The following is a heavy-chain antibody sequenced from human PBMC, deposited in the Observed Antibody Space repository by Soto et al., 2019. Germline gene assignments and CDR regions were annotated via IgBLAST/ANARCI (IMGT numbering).Heavy chain of an antibody. D-gene: IGHD3-3*01. J-gene: IGHJ5*02. V-gene: IGHV4-39*01. CDR1: GGSISSSSYY. CDR3: ARSLRAIFDQGRFDP. CDR2: IYYSGST. Sequence: PSETLSLTCTVSGGSISSSSYYWGWIRQPPGKGLEWIGSIYYSGSTYYNPSLKSRVTISVDTSKNQFSLKLSSVTAADTAVYYCARSLRAIFDQGRFDPWGQGTLVTVSS.